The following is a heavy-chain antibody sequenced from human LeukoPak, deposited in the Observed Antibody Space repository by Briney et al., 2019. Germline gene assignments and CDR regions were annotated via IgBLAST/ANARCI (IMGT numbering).Heavy chain of an antibody. D-gene: IGHD3-9*01. CDR3: VRDEGLTGYPDY. J-gene: IGHJ4*02. CDR2: FCSRGTT. Sequence: SETLSLTCSVSGGSITNYYWSWIRQPAGKGLEWIGRFCSRGTTYYNPPLRSRVSLSGDESKNQLSLKMYSVTAADTAVYYCVRDEGLTGYPDYWGQGTLVTVSS. CDR1: GGSITNYY. V-gene: IGHV4-4*07.